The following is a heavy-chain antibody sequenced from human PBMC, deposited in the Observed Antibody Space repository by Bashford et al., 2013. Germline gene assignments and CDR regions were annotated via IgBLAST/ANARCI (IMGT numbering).Heavy chain of an antibody. V-gene: IGHV3-21*01. D-gene: IGHD1-14*01. CDR1: GFTFSSYS. CDR3: ARDQREGNQQTDFHH. J-gene: IGHJ4*02. Sequence: GGPVRLSCVASGFTFSSYSMNWVRQAPGKGLEWVSGISSSSSNIYYADSVKGRFTISRDNAKNSLYLQMHSPRAEDTAVYYCARDQREGNQQTDFHHWGQGTLVTVSS. CDR2: ISSSSSNI.